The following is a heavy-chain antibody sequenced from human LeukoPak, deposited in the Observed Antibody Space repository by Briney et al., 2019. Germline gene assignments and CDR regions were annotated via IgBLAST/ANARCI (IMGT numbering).Heavy chain of an antibody. CDR2: IKHSGST. J-gene: IGHJ5*02. CDR3: ARRRISRFLEWLSFTPPGFDP. D-gene: IGHD3-3*01. Sequence: SETLSLTCAVYGGSFSGYYWSWIRQPPGKGREWIGEIKHSGSTTYTPSLKTPVTISVDTSKNQFSLKLSSVPAADTAVYSCARRRISRFLEWLSFTPPGFDPCGQGTLLTVSS. CDR1: GGSFSGYY. V-gene: IGHV4-34*01.